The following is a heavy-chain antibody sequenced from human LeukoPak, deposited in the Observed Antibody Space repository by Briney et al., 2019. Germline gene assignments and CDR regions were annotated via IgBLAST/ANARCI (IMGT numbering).Heavy chain of an antibody. CDR3: ARSVLRYFDLAGY. Sequence: PSETLSLTCTVSGGSISSYYWSWIRQPPGKGLEWIGYIYYSGSTNYNPSLKSRVTISVDTSKNQFSLKLSSVTAADTAVYYCARSVLRYFDLAGYWGQGTLVTVSS. CDR2: IYYSGST. D-gene: IGHD3-9*01. CDR1: GGSISSYY. V-gene: IGHV4-59*08. J-gene: IGHJ4*02.